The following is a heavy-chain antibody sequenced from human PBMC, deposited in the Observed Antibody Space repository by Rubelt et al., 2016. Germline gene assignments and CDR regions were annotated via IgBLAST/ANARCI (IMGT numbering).Heavy chain of an antibody. D-gene: IGHD6-19*01. CDR3: AKELWACDTSGLYGGGE. V-gene: IGHV3-23*01. CDR1: GGSFSGFY. Sequence: VQLQQWGAGLLKPSETLSLTCAVYGGSFSGFYWSWIRQPPGQGLEWVSAISGSGGRTHYADSVQGRLTISRDNSKNTLYMEMNGLRAEDTGGDYGAKELWACDTSGLYGGGEWGQGTLVTVSS. CDR2: ISGSGGRT. J-gene: IGHJ4*02.